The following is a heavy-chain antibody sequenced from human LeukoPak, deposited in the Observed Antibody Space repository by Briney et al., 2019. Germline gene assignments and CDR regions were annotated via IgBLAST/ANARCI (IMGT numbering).Heavy chain of an antibody. CDR2: IYTDGST. CDR3: AIGHYRNIPG. Sequence: GGSLRLSCAASGFTHSSKYMNWVRQAPGKGLEWVSVIYTDGSTYYADSVRARFSISRDDSKNTLSLQMNSLRAEDTAVYYCAIGHYRNIPGWGQGTLVTVSS. V-gene: IGHV3-66*01. CDR1: GFTHSSKY. D-gene: IGHD1/OR15-1a*01. J-gene: IGHJ4*02.